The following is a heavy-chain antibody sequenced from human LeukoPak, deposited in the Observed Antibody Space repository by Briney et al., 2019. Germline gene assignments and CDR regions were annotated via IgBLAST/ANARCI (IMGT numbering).Heavy chain of an antibody. CDR1: GFTFDDYA. Sequence: GGSLRLSCAASGFTFDDYAMHWVRQAPGKGLEWVSGISWNSGSIGYADSVKGRFTISRDNSKNTLYLQMNSLRAEDTAVYYCANEPTAMVQPRLDYWGQGTLVTVSS. V-gene: IGHV3-9*01. CDR3: ANEPTAMVQPRLDY. J-gene: IGHJ4*02. CDR2: ISWNSGSI. D-gene: IGHD5-18*01.